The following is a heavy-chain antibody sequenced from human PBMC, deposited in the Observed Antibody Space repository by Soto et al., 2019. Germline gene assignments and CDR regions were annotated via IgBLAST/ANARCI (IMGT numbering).Heavy chain of an antibody. J-gene: IGHJ4*02. CDR1: GLTFSSYG. CDR3: AKLSGSYSQGDYFDY. V-gene: IGHV3-30*18. CDR2: ISYDGSNK. Sequence: QVQLVESGGGVVQPGRSLRLSCAASGLTFSSYGMHWVRQAPGKGLEWVAVISYDGSNKYYADSVKGRFTISRDNSKNTLYLQMNSLRAEDTAVYYCAKLSGSYSQGDYFDYWGQGTLVTVSS. D-gene: IGHD1-26*01.